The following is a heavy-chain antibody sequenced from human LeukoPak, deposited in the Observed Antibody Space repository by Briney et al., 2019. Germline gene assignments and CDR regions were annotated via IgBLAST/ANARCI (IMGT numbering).Heavy chain of an antibody. CDR1: GFTFSSYS. V-gene: IGHV3-21*04. CDR2: ISSSSSYI. D-gene: IGHD3-22*01. CDR3: ARMYYYDSSGYYVDRFSRYYYFDY. Sequence: PGGSLRLSCAASGFTFSSYSMNWVRQAPGKGLEWVSSISSSSSYIYYADSVKGRFTISRDNAKNSLYLQMNSLRAEDTAVYYCARMYYYDSSGYYVDRFSRYYYFDYWGQGTLVTVSS. J-gene: IGHJ4*02.